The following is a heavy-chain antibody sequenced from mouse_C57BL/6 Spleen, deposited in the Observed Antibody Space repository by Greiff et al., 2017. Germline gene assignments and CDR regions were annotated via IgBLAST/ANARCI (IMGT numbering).Heavy chain of an antibody. CDR2: IYPSDSET. CDR1: GYTFTSYW. V-gene: IGHV1-61*01. J-gene: IGHJ3*01. CDR3: ARGEAWFAD. Sequence: QVQLQQPGAELVRPGSSVKLSCKASGYTFTSYWMDWVKQRPGQGLEWIGNIYPSDSETHYNQKFKDKATLTVDKSSSPAYMQLSSLTSEDSAVYYCARGEAWFADWGQGTLVTVSA.